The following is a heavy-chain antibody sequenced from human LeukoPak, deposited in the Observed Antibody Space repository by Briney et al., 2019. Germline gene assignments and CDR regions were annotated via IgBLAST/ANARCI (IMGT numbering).Heavy chain of an antibody. CDR3: ASWGGYSYGSPFDY. V-gene: IGHV4-39*01. D-gene: IGHD5-18*01. J-gene: IGHJ4*02. CDR1: GGSISSSSYY. Sequence: SETLSLTCTVSGGSISSSSYYWGWIRQPPGKGLEWIGSIYYSGSTYYNPSLKSRVTISVDTSKNQFSLKLSSVTAADTAAYYCASWGGYSYGSPFDYWGQGTLVTVSS. CDR2: IYYSGST.